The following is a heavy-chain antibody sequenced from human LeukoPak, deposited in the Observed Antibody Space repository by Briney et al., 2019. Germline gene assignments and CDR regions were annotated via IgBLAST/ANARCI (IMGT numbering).Heavy chain of an antibody. J-gene: IGHJ4*02. CDR3: AKALDSSGYPCDY. V-gene: IGHV3-48*01. CDR2: ISSGSDSI. D-gene: IGHD3-22*01. Sequence: GGSLRLSCVASGFRFSIYNMNWVRQAPGKGLEWLSYISSGSDSIYYADSVKGRFTISRDNANNSLYLQMNSLRAEDTAMYYCAKALDSSGYPCDYWGQGALVTVSS. CDR1: GFRFSIYN.